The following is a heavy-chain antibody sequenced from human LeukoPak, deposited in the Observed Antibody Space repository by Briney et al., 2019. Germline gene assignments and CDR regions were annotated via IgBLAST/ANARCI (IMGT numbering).Heavy chain of an antibody. V-gene: IGHV1-69*13. J-gene: IGHJ6*03. Sequence: GASVKVSCKASGGTFSSYAISWVRRAPGQGLEWMGGIIPIFGTANYAQKFQGRVTITADESTSTAYMELSSLRSEDTAVYYCARAVGDCSSTSCLYYYYYYMDVWGKGTTVTVSS. CDR1: GGTFSSYA. D-gene: IGHD2-2*01. CDR3: ARAVGDCSSTSCLYYYYYYMDV. CDR2: IIPIFGTA.